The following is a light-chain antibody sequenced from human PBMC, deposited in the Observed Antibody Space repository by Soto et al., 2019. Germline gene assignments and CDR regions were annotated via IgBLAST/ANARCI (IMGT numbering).Light chain of an antibody. CDR2: DAS. CDR3: QQFRT. CDR1: QSFSSW. J-gene: IGKJ1*01. V-gene: IGKV1-5*01. Sequence: DIQMTQSPSTLSASVGDRVTVTCRASQSFSSWLAWYQQKPGKAPKLLIYDASTLESGVPSRFSGSGSGTEFTLTISSLQPDDFATYYCQQFRTFGQGTKVDIK.